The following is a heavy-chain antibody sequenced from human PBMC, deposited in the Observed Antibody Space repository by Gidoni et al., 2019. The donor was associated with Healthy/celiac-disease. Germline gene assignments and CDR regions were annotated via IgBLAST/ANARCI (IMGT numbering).Heavy chain of an antibody. CDR3: ARVSVPYSRSHYYYYGMDV. J-gene: IGHJ6*02. CDR2: ISYDESNK. Sequence: LEWVAVISYDESNKYYADSVKGRFTISRDNSKNTLYLQMNSLRAEDTAVYYCARVSVPYSRSHYYYYGMDVWGQGTTVTVSS. D-gene: IGHD4-4*01. V-gene: IGHV3-30-3*01.